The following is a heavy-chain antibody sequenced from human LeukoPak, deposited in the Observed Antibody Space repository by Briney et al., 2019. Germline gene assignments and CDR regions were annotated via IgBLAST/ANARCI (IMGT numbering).Heavy chain of an antibody. CDR3: AKGRDDCNYADY. J-gene: IGHJ4*02. CDR2: IHYTGIT. CDR1: GASMNSNY. V-gene: IGHV4-59*01. Sequence: SETLSLTCTVSGASMNSNYWIWIRQTPGEGLEWIGYIHYTGITKYNPSLRSRVTISVDTPRNQFSLKLTSITAADTAVYYCAKGRDDCNYADYWGQGTLVTVSS. D-gene: IGHD5-24*01.